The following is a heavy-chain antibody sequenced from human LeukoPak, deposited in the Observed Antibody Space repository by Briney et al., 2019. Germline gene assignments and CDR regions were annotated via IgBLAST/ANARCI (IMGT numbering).Heavy chain of an antibody. CDR2: ISYDGSNK. CDR3: AKGFPRYYDFWSGYYFDIYYFDY. J-gene: IGHJ4*02. V-gene: IGHV3-30*18. CDR1: GFTFSSYG. Sequence: GGSLRLSCAASGFTFSSYGMHWVRQAPGKGLEWVAVISYDGSNKYYADSVKGRFTISRDNSKNTLYLQMNSLRAEDTAVYYCAKGFPRYYDFWSGYYFDIYYFDYWGQGTLVTVSS. D-gene: IGHD3-3*01.